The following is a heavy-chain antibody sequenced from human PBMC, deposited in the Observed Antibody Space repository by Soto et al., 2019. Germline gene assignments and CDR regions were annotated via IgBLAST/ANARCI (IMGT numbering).Heavy chain of an antibody. Sequence: QVQLQESGPGLVKPSETLSLTCTVSSGSISSYYWSWIRQPPGKGLECIGYIYYNGSTNYSPSLQSRVTISVDTSKNQFSLKLTSVTAADTAVYYCARHVAEMAPLGYWGQGTLVTVSS. CDR1: SGSISSYY. J-gene: IGHJ4*02. CDR2: IYYNGST. V-gene: IGHV4-59*08. CDR3: ARHVAEMAPLGY. D-gene: IGHD5-12*01.